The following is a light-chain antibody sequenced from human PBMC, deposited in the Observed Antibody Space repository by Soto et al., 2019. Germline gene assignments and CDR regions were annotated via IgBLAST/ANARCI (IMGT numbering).Light chain of an antibody. V-gene: IGKV1-39*01. CDR2: AAS. CDR1: HNISSY. Sequence: DIQMTQSPSSLSASVGDRVTITCRASHNISSYLNWYQQKPGKAPKLLIYAASSLQSGVPSRFNGSGSGTDFTVTINSLQPEDFATYYCQQSGSSPFAFGPGTKVDIQ. CDR3: QQSGSSPFA. J-gene: IGKJ3*01.